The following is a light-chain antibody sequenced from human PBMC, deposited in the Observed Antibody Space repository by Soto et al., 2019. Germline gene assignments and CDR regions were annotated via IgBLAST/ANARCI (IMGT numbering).Light chain of an antibody. V-gene: IGLV9-49*01. CDR3: GADHGSGSNFALV. CDR2: VGTGGIVG. CDR1: SGYSNYK. Sequence: QAVVTQPPSASASLGASVTLTCTLSSGYSNYKVDWYQQRPGKGPRFVMRVGTGGIVGSKGDGIPDRFSVLGSGLNRYLTIKNIQEEDESDYHCGADHGSGSNFALVFGGGTQLTVL. J-gene: IGLJ2*01.